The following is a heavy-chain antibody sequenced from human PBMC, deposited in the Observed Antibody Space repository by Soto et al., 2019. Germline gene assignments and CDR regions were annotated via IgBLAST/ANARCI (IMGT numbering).Heavy chain of an antibody. V-gene: IGHV3-23*01. CDR3: AKGIVDIVAINWFDP. J-gene: IGHJ5*02. CDR2: ISGSGGST. D-gene: IGHD5-12*01. CDR1: GFTFRSYA. Sequence: GGSLRLSCAASGFTFRSYAMSWVRQAPGKGLEWVSAISGSGGSTYYADSVKGRFTISRDNSKNTLYLQMNSLRAEDTAVYYCAKGIVDIVAINWFDPWGQGTLVTVSS.